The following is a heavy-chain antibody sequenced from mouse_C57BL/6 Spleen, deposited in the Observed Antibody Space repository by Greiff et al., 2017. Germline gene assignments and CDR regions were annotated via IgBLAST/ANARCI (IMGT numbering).Heavy chain of an antibody. CDR2: IRGGGSYT. V-gene: IGHV5-6*01. D-gene: IGHD2-5*01. CDR1: GFILSSYG. CDR3: ARQWDSNYGFDY. J-gene: IGHJ2*01. Sequence: EVKLVESGGDLVKPGGSLKLSCAASGFILSSYGMSWVRPTPDKRLEWVATIRGGGSYTYYPYSVMGRFTISRDNAKNTLYLQMSSLKADDTAMYYCARQWDSNYGFDYWGQGTTLTVSS.